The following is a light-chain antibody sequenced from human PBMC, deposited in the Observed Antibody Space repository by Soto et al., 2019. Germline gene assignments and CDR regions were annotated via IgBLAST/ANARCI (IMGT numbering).Light chain of an antibody. Sequence: QSALTQPASVSGSPGQSITISCTGNSSDVGSYNLVSWYQQHPGKAPKLMIYEDSKRPSGVSNRFSGSKSGNTASLTISGLQAEDEADYYCCSYAGSSTLVFGGGTKVTVL. J-gene: IGLJ2*01. V-gene: IGLV2-23*01. CDR3: CSYAGSSTLV. CDR1: SSDVGSYNL. CDR2: EDS.